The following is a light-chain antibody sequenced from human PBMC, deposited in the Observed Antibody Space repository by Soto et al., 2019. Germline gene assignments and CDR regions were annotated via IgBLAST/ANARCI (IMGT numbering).Light chain of an antibody. CDR3: QQYNNGPGT. V-gene: IGKV3-15*01. CDR1: QSVSSN. Sequence: EIVMTQAPAALSVSQGERATLSCRASQSVSSNLAWYQQKPGQAPRLLIYGASTRATGIPARFSGSGSGTEFTLTISSLQSEDFAVYYCQQYNNGPGTFGQGTKV. J-gene: IGKJ1*01. CDR2: GAS.